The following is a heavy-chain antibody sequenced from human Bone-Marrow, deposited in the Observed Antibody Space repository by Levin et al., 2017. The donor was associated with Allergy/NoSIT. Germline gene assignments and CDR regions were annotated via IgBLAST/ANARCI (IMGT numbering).Heavy chain of an antibody. Sequence: GESLKISCKASGFTFTIYDIHWVRQAPGQGLEWVGRLNPNTGGTDSAQKFMGRVTMTRDTSTTTAFMELTRLRPDDTAIYYGARETIAAPPYNWFDTWGQGALVTVSS. CDR3: ARETIAAPPYNWFDT. V-gene: IGHV1-2*06. D-gene: IGHD6-13*01. CDR2: LNPNTGGT. CDR1: GFTFTIYD. J-gene: IGHJ5*02.